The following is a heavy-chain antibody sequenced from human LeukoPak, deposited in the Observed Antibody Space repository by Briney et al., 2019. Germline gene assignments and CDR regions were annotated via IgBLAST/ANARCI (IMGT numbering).Heavy chain of an antibody. CDR2: IYYSGST. V-gene: IGHV4-61*05. J-gene: IGHJ6*03. Sequence: PSETLSLTCTVSGGSISSSSYYWGWIRQPPGKGLEWIGYIYYSGSTNYNPSLKSRVTISVDTSKNQFSLKLSSVTAADTAVYYCARGRLWFGELSEYYYYMDVWGKGTTVTVSS. CDR1: GGSISSSSYY. CDR3: ARGRLWFGELSEYYYYMDV. D-gene: IGHD3-10*01.